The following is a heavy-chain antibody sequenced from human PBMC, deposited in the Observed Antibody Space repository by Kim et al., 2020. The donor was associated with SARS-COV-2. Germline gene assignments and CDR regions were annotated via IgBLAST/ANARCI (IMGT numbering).Heavy chain of an antibody. D-gene: IGHD6-19*01. J-gene: IGHJ4*02. Sequence: SETLSLTCAVSGYSISSSNWWGWIRQPPGKGLEWIGYIYYSGSTYYNPSLKSRVTMSVDTSKNQFSLKLSSVTAVDTAVYYCARGGTQWLDGVDYWGQGTLVTVSS. CDR1: GYSISSSNW. CDR2: IYYSGST. CDR3: ARGGTQWLDGVDY. V-gene: IGHV4-28*03.